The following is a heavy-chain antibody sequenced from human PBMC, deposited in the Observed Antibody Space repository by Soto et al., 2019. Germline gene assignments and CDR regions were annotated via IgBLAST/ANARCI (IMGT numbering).Heavy chain of an antibody. D-gene: IGHD3-10*01. CDR3: ARDLTMVRGVINSTRRLFDY. J-gene: IGHJ4*02. CDR2: IWYDGSNK. V-gene: IGHV3-33*01. CDR1: GFTFSSYG. Sequence: SMRRSCSASGFTFSSYGMHGVRQAPSKGREWVADIWYDGSNKYYADFVKGRFTISRDNSKNELYLKMSRMRAEDKAVYYGARDLTMVRGVINSTRRLFDYQDKESLVTVAS.